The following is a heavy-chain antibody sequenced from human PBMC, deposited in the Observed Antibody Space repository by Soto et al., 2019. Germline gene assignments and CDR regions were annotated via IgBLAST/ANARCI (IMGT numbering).Heavy chain of an antibody. CDR2: VKFDGSEQ. CDR3: TSLTVTRPAWFDP. D-gene: IGHD4-17*01. V-gene: IGHV3-7*01. CDR1: GFMFSSYW. Sequence: EVHLVESGGGLVQPGGSLRLSCAASGFMFSSYWMHWVRQAPGKGLEWVANVKFDGSEQYYVDSVKGRFTISRDNAKSSVYMQMDSLRFEDTADYYGTSLTVTRPAWFDPWGQGTLVTVSS. J-gene: IGHJ5*02.